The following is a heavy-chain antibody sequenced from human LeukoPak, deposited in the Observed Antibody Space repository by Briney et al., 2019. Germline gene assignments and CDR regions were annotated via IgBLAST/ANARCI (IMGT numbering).Heavy chain of an antibody. Sequence: SETLSLTCTVSGGSISTYYWSWIRQSPGKRLEWIGYIYYSGSTYYNPSLKSRVTISVDTSKNQFSLKLTSVTAVDTAVYYCARSPLGTHYYYMDVWGKGTTVTVSS. CDR1: GGSISTYY. CDR3: ARSPLGTHYYYMDV. CDR2: IYYSGST. V-gene: IGHV4-59*01. D-gene: IGHD7-27*01. J-gene: IGHJ6*03.